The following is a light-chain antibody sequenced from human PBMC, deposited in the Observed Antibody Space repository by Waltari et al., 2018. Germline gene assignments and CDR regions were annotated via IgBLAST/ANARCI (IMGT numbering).Light chain of an antibody. V-gene: IGLV1-47*01. Sequence: SVLTQPPPASGTPGQRVPISCSGSSSHLGRNYVYWYQQPPGPAPKLLIYRNNPRPSGVPDRFSGSKSGTSASLAISGLRSEDEADYYCAAWDDSLSGVLFGGGTKLTV. CDR2: RNN. CDR1: SSHLGRNY. J-gene: IGLJ2*01. CDR3: AAWDDSLSGVL.